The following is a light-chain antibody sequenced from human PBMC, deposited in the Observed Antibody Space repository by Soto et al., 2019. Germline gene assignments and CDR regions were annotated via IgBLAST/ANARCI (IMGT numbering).Light chain of an antibody. CDR1: HSVNSH. Sequence: IMMTQSPATFSVSPLEIVTLSFMTSHSVNSHVAWYQQKPGQAPRLLLYGAPTRATGIPVRFSGSGSGTDFTLTISRLEPEDFAVYYCQQYGSSPITFGQGTRLEIK. J-gene: IGKJ5*01. CDR2: GAP. CDR3: QQYGSSPIT. V-gene: IGKV3-20*01.